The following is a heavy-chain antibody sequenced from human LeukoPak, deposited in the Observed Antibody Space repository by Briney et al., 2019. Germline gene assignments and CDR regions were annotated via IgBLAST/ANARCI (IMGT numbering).Heavy chain of an antibody. CDR2: ISSSGSTI. V-gene: IGHV3-48*03. J-gene: IGHJ3*02. CDR3: ARADSSGPNAGAFDI. CDR1: GFTFSSYE. D-gene: IGHD6-19*01. Sequence: GGSLRLSCAASGFTFSSYEMNWVRQAPGKGLEWVSYISSSGSTIYYADSVKGRFTISRDNAKNSLYLQMNSLRAEDTAVYYCARADSSGPNAGAFDIWGQGTMVTVSS.